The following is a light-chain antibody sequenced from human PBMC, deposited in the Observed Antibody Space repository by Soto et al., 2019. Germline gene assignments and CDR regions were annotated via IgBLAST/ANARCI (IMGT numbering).Light chain of an antibody. CDR2: GAS. Sequence: EIVLTQSPGTLSLSPGERATLSCRASQSVTSNYLAWYQQKPGQAPSLLIYGASARAAGIPDRFSGSGTGKDFALTISGLEPEDFAVYFCQQYASSPWTFGQGTKVEIK. CDR1: QSVTSNY. J-gene: IGKJ1*01. V-gene: IGKV3-20*01. CDR3: QQYASSPWT.